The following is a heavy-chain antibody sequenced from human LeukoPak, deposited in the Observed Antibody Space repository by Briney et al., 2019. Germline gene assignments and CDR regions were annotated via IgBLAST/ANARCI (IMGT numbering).Heavy chain of an antibody. D-gene: IGHD3-10*01. Sequence: SQTLSLTCAISGDSVSSNDAAWNWIRQSPSRGLEWLGRTYYRSKWSYDYAASMISRITINPDTSKNQFSLQLNSVTPEDTAVYYCARENTMVRGVINPLDYWGQGTLVTVSS. CDR2: TYYRSKWSY. V-gene: IGHV6-1*01. CDR1: GDSVSSNDAA. J-gene: IGHJ4*02. CDR3: ARENTMVRGVINPLDY.